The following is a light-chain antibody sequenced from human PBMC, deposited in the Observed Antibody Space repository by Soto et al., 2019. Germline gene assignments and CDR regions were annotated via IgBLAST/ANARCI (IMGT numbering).Light chain of an antibody. CDR3: QQYNSYLWT. CDR2: AAF. J-gene: IGKJ1*01. CDR1: QSISSY. V-gene: IGKV1-39*01. Sequence: DIQMTQSPSSLSASVGDRVTITCRASQSISSYLNWYQQKPGKAPNLLIHAAFNLQSGVPSRFSGSGSGTEFTLTISSLQPDDFATYYCQQYNSYLWTFGQGTKVDIK.